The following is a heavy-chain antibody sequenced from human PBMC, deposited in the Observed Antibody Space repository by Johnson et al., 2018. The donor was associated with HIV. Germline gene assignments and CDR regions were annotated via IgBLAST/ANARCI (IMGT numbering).Heavy chain of an antibody. CDR1: GFTFSSYA. CDR3: ARGVSPERQAGPDAFDI. V-gene: IGHV3-23*04. CDR2: ISGSGGST. Sequence: VQLVESWGGVVQPGRSLRLSCAASGFTFSSYAMSWVRQAPGKGLEWVSAISGSGGSTYYADSVKGRFTISRDNSKNTLYLQMNSLRAEDTAVYYCARGVSPERQAGPDAFDIWGQGTMVTVSS. D-gene: IGHD1-14*01. J-gene: IGHJ3*02.